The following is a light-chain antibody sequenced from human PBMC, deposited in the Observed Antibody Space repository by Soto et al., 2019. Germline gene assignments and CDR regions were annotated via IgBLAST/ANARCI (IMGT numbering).Light chain of an antibody. J-gene: IGLJ1*01. CDR1: SSDVGSYNR. CDR2: EVS. Sequence: QSALTQPPSVSGSPGHAVAISCTGTSSDVGSYNRVAWYQQSPGTAPKLMIYEVSNRPSGVPDRFSGSKSGNTASLTISGLQAEDEADYYRTSFKISSTSVFVTATFVTVL. V-gene: IGLV2-18*02. CDR3: TSFKISSTSV.